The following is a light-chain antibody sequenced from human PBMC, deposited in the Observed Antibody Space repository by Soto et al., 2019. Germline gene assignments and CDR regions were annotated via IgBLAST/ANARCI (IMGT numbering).Light chain of an antibody. J-gene: IGLJ1*01. V-gene: IGLV2-14*01. CDR1: SXDVGGYKY. Sequence: QSALTQPASVSGSPGQSITISCTGTSXDVGGYKYVSWYQQYPGKVPKLMIYEVSNRPSGVSNRFSGSQSGNTASLTISGLQAEDEAEYYCTSYTTSRTFVFGTGTKVTVL. CDR2: EVS. CDR3: TSYTTSRTFV.